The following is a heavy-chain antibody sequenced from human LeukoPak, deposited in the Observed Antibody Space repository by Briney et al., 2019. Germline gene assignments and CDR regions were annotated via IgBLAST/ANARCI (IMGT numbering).Heavy chain of an antibody. D-gene: IGHD1-26*01. Sequence: ASVKVSCKASGYTFTGYYMHWVRQAPGQGLEWMGWINPNSGGTNYAQKFQGRVTMTRDTSISTAYMELSRLRSDDTAVYYCAVINVVGALLDAFDIWGQGTMVTVPS. J-gene: IGHJ3*02. V-gene: IGHV1-2*02. CDR3: AVINVVGALLDAFDI. CDR1: GYTFTGYY. CDR2: INPNSGGT.